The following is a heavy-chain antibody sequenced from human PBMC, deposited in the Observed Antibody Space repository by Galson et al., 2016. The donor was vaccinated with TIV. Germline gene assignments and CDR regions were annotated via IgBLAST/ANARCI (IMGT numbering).Heavy chain of an antibody. D-gene: IGHD3-10*01. V-gene: IGHV1-2*02. CDR3: ARSDSYYKYALDV. Sequence: SVKVSCKASGYSFTGYFMHWVRQAPGQGLEWMGWINPMTGATTYAQEFQGRITMTRDTSASTVYMDLNRLQSDDTAVYYCARSDSYYKYALDVWGQGTTVTVSS. J-gene: IGHJ3*01. CDR2: INPMTGAT. CDR1: GYSFTGYF.